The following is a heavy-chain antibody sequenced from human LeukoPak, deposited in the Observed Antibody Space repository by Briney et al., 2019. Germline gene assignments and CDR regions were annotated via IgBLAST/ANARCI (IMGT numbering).Heavy chain of an antibody. J-gene: IGHJ5*02. Sequence: VNVSCKASIYTLTGYYMHWVRQAPARGGEWMGWINPNSGGTNHAQKFQGRVTMTRDTSISTAYMELSRLRSDDADVYYCESSLWFGENNWFDPWGQGTMVTVSS. D-gene: IGHD3-10*01. CDR1: IYTLTGYY. V-gene: IGHV1-2*02. CDR2: INPNSGGT. CDR3: ESSLWFGENNWFDP.